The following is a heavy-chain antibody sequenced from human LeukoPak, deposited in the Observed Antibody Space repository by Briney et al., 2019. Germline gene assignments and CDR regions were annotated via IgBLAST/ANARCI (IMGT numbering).Heavy chain of an antibody. D-gene: IGHD5-18*01. V-gene: IGHV3-7*01. CDR1: GFTFSSYR. CDR2: IKQDGTEK. J-gene: IGHJ4*02. Sequence: GGSLRLSCAASGFTFSSYRMSWVRQAPGKGLEWVANIKQDGTEKYYVDSVKGRFTISRDNAKNSLYLQMNSLRAEDTAVYYCASLDTTMVTGDYWGQGTLVTVSS. CDR3: ASLDTTMVTGDY.